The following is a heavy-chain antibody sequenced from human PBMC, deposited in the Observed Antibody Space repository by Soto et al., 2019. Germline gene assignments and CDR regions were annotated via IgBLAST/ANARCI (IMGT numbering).Heavy chain of an antibody. Sequence: ASVKVSCKASGYSFTNNDVSWVRQAPGQGLEWMGWMNPGSGDTGYAQKFQGRVTMTRDISIAKAYMELSSLRSDDTAIYYCARMATFGSLNWFDPWGQGTLVTVSS. CDR1: GYSFTNND. CDR3: ARMATFGSLNWFDP. CDR2: MNPGSGDT. J-gene: IGHJ5*02. V-gene: IGHV1-8*01. D-gene: IGHD3-16*01.